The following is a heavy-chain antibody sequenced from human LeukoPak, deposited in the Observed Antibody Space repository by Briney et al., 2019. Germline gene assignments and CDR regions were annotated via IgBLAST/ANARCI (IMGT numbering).Heavy chain of an antibody. D-gene: IGHD2-15*01. J-gene: IGHJ4*02. Sequence: GGSLRLSCAASGFTVSSNYMSWVRQAPGKGLVWVSRINGDGSTTAYADSVKGRFTISRDNAKNTLYLQMNSLRAEDTAVYYCTRGAAPQAYWGQGTLVTVSS. CDR2: INGDGSTT. CDR3: TRGAAPQAY. CDR1: GFTVSSNY. V-gene: IGHV3-74*01.